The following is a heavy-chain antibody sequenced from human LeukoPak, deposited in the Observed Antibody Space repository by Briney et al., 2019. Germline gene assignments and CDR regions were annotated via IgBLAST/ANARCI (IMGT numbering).Heavy chain of an antibody. CDR3: ARGLRRITMVRGVIITPLGD. CDR1: GGSLSSYY. J-gene: IGHJ4*02. V-gene: IGHV4-34*01. CDR2: INHSGST. D-gene: IGHD3-10*01. Sequence: SETLSLTCTVSGGSLSSYYWSWIRQPPGKGLEWIGEINHSGSTNYNPSLKSRVTISVDTSKNQFSLKLSSVTAADTAVYYCARGLRRITMVRGVIITPLGDWGQGTLVTVS.